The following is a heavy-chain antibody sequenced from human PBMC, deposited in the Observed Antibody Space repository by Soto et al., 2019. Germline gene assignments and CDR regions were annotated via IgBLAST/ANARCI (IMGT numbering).Heavy chain of an antibody. CDR2: IYYSGST. CDR3: ARATDTSYSSGWYYFDY. V-gene: IGHV4-30-4*08. CDR1: GGSISSSSYY. Sequence: SETLSLTCSVSGGSISSSSYYLGWIRQPPGKGLEWIGYIYYSGSTYYNPSLKSRVTISVDTSKNQFSLKLSSVTAADTAVYYCARATDTSYSSGWYYFDYWGQGTLVTVSS. J-gene: IGHJ4*02. D-gene: IGHD6-19*01.